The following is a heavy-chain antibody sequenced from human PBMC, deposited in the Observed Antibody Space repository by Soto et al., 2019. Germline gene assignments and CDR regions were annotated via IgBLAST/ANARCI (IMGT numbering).Heavy chain of an antibody. D-gene: IGHD3-22*01. V-gene: IGHV3-23*01. CDR1: EFTFSSSA. CDR3: ARDVAIYYDSSGPDY. CDR2: INDGGGDT. J-gene: IGHJ4*02. Sequence: PGASLRLSCSASEFTFSSSAMSWVRQDPGKGLEWVSAINDGGGDTYYTNSVRGRFTISRDNSKNTLYLQMNSLRAEDTAVYYCARDVAIYYDSSGPDYWGQGTLVTFSS.